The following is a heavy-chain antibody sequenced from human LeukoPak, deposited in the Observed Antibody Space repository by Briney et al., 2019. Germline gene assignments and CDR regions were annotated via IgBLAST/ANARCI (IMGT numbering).Heavy chain of an antibody. CDR3: AREVWDGSGSYKGFDY. Sequence: SETLSLTCTVFGGSISSYYWSWIRQPPGKGLEWIGYIYYSGSTNYNPSLKSRVTISVDTSKNQFSLKLSSVTAADTAVYYCAREVWDGSGSYKGFDYWGQGTLVTVSS. CDR1: GGSISSYY. J-gene: IGHJ4*02. CDR2: IYYSGST. D-gene: IGHD3-10*01. V-gene: IGHV4-59*01.